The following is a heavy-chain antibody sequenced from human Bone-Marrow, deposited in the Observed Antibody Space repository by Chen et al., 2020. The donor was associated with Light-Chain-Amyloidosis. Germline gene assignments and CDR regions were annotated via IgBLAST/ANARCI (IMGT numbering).Heavy chain of an antibody. CDR1: GYTCPNYW. D-gene: IGHD1-26*01. CDR2: LYPDDSDA. Sequence: EVQLEQSGPEVKKPGEALKITCKGSGYTCPNYWIGGVRQMPGKGLEWMVVLYPDDSDASHSASFDSQVTISADKSITTAYRRWRSRKDWGTAISYFASQRFSYDFDYCSRATLVTVSS. J-gene: IGHJ4*02. V-gene: IGHV5-51*01. CDR3: ASQRFSYDFDY.